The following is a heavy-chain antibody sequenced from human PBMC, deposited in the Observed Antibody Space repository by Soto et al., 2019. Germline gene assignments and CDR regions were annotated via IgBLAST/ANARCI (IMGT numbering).Heavy chain of an antibody. CDR3: ASLTDIVATNVPQSDAFDI. J-gene: IGHJ3*02. CDR2: ISSSSSYI. Sequence: AGGSLRLSCAASGFTFSSYSMNWVRQAPGKGLEWVSSISSSSSYIYYADSVKGRFTISRDNAKNSLYLQMNSLRAEDTAVYYCASLTDIVATNVPQSDAFDIWGQGTMVTVSS. V-gene: IGHV3-21*01. CDR1: GFTFSSYS. D-gene: IGHD5-12*01.